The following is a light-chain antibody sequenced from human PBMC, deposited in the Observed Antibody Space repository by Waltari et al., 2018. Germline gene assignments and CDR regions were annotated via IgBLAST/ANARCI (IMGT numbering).Light chain of an antibody. Sequence: DIQMTQSPSSLSASVGDSLPITCRASQGIDNYLAWFQQKPGKAPQSLIYAASTLQSGVPSKFSGSGFGTDFTLTINGLQPEDFATYFCQQYDSYPHTFGQGTRLEVK. J-gene: IGKJ2*01. V-gene: IGKV1-16*02. CDR2: AAS. CDR3: QQYDSYPHT. CDR1: QGIDNY.